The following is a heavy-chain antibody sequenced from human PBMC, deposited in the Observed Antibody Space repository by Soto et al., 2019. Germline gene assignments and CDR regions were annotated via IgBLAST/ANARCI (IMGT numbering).Heavy chain of an antibody. J-gene: IGHJ3*02. CDR3: ARRIYCGGDCYIGYHDAFDI. CDR1: GGSISSSSYY. CDR2: IYYSGST. V-gene: IGHV4-39*01. Sequence: SETLSLTCTVSGGSISSSSYYWGWIRQPPGKGLEWIGSIYYSGSTYYNPSLKGRCTISVDTSKNQFSLKLSSLTAADTAVYYCARRIYCGGDCYIGYHDAFDIWGQGTMVTVSS. D-gene: IGHD2-21*02.